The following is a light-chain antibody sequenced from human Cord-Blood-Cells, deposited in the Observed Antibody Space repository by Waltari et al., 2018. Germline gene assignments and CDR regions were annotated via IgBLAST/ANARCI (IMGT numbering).Light chain of an antibody. CDR2: TAS. Sequence: DIQMTHSPSTLPASVGDTLTITCRASQSISSWLAWYQQKPGKAPKLLIYTASSLESGVPSRFSGSGSGTEFTLTISSLQPDDFATYYCQQYNSYSPQFGQGTKVEIK. J-gene: IGKJ1*01. CDR1: QSISSW. CDR3: QQYNSYSPQ. V-gene: IGKV1-5*03.